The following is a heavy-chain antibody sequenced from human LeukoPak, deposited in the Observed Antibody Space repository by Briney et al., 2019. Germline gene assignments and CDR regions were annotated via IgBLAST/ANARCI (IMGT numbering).Heavy chain of an antibody. V-gene: IGHV3-7*01. D-gene: IGHD6-19*01. CDR1: GFSLSTYW. J-gene: IGHJ4*02. CDR2: INPGGTEA. CDR3: GRFGYVAGVDL. Sequence: GGSLRLSCAASGFSLSTYWVTWVRQAPGTGLEWVANINPGGTEAYYVEPVKGRFTISRDNAKNLVYLQMNSLRAEDSAVYHCGRFGYVAGVDLWGQGTLVTVSS.